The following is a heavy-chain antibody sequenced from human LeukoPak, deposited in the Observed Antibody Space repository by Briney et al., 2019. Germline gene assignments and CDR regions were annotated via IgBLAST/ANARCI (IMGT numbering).Heavy chain of an antibody. V-gene: IGHV3-21*01. CDR2: ISRSSSYI. Sequence: GGSLRLSCAASGFTFSSYSMNWVRQAPGKGLEWVSSISRSSSYINYADSVKGRLTISRDNAKNSLSLQMNSLRAEDTAVYYCVREGGQGGYGERYFFDYWGQGTLVTVSS. D-gene: IGHD4-17*01. CDR3: VREGGQGGYGERYFFDY. CDR1: GFTFSSYS. J-gene: IGHJ4*02.